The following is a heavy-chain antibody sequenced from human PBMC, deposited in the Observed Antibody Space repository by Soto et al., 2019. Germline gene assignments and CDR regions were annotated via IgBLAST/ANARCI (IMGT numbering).Heavy chain of an antibody. D-gene: IGHD5-18*01. V-gene: IGHV2-5*02. CDR1: GFSLSTSGVG. CDR3: AHSPWIQGNWYFDL. J-gene: IGHJ2*01. Sequence: QITLKESGPTLVKPTQTLTLTCTFSGFSLSTSGVGVGWIRQPPGKALEWLALIYWDDDKRYSPSLKSRLTIXTXTXXNQVVLTMTNMDPVDTATYYCAHSPWIQGNWYFDLWGRGTLVTVSS. CDR2: IYWDDDK.